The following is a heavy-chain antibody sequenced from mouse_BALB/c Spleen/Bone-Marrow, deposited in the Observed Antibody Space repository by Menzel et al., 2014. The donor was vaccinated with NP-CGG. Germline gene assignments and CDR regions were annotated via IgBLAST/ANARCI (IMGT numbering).Heavy chain of an antibody. CDR2: INPSNGRT. J-gene: IGHJ1*01. Sequence: QVQLQQPGSVLVRPGASVKLSCKASGYTFTSPWMHWAKQRPGQGLEWIGEINPSNGRTNYNEKFKSKATLTVDKSSSTAYMQLGSLTSEDSAVYYCAPYYYGSSYGFYWYFDVWGAGTTVTVSS. CDR1: GYTFTSPW. V-gene: IGHV1S81*02. CDR3: APYYYGSSYGFYWYFDV. D-gene: IGHD1-1*01.